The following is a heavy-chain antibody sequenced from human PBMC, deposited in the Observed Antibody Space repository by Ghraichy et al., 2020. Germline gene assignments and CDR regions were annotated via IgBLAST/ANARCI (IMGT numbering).Heavy chain of an antibody. CDR3: ARQDTVATIDWFDP. D-gene: IGHD5-12*01. Sequence: ESLNISCAVYGGSFSGYYWTWIRQPPGRGLEWIGEINHSGSTNYNPSLKSRVTISVDTSKNQFSLRLSSVTAADTAVYYCARQDTVATIDWFDPWGQGTLVTVSS. CDR2: INHSGST. V-gene: IGHV4-34*01. CDR1: GGSFSGYY. J-gene: IGHJ5*02.